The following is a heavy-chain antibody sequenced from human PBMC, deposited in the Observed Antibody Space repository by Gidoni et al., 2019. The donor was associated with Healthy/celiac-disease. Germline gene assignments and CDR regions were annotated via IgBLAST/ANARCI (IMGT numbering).Heavy chain of an antibody. CDR1: GFTFSSYA. Sequence: QVQLVESGGGVVQPGRSLSLSCAASGFTFSSYAMHWVRQAPGQGLEWVAVISYDGSKKYYADSVKGRFTISRDNSKNTLYLQMNSLRAEDTAVYYCARDRVTMVRGVKHFDYWGQGTLVTVSS. CDR3: ARDRVTMVRGVKHFDY. D-gene: IGHD3-10*01. V-gene: IGHV3-30*04. J-gene: IGHJ4*02. CDR2: ISYDGSKK.